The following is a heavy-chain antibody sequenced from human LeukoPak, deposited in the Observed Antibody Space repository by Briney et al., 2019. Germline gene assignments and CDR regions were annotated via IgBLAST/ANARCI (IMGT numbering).Heavy chain of an antibody. D-gene: IGHD2-2*01. Sequence: PSETLSLTCTVSGGSISSYYWSWIRQPAGKGLEWIGRIYTSGSTNYNPSLKSRVTMSVDTSKNQFSLKLSSVTAADTAVYYCARDWEIKYKVVPAATSWFDPWGQGTPVTVSS. V-gene: IGHV4-4*07. J-gene: IGHJ5*02. CDR2: IYTSGST. CDR3: ARDWEIKYKVVPAATSWFDP. CDR1: GGSISSYY.